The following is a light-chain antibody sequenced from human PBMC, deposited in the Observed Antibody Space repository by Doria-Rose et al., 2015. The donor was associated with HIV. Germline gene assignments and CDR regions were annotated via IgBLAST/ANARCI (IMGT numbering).Light chain of an antibody. J-gene: IGLJ1*01. CDR1: SSNIGAGFD. CDR3: QSYDSRLSVYV. CDR2: GNT. Sequence: PGLTQPPSVSGAPGQRVAISCTGSSSNIGAGFDVNWYQQFPGTAPKLLIHGNTNRPSGVPDRFSGSKSGTSASLAISGLRAEGEADYYCQSYDSRLSVYVFGXGTKXXVL. V-gene: IGLV1-40*01.